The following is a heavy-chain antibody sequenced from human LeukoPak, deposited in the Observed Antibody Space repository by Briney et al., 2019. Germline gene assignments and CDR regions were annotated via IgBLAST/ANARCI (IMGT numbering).Heavy chain of an antibody. V-gene: IGHV3-23*01. D-gene: IGHD1-1*01. CDR1: GFTFSSYG. J-gene: IGHJ4*02. CDR3: ATESPGTTVFDD. CDR2: ISGSGGST. Sequence: GGSLRLSCAASGFTFSSYGMSWVRQAPGKGLEWVSAISGSGGSTYYADSVKGRFTISRDNAKNSLYLQMNSLRAEDTAVYYCATESPGTTVFDDWGQGTLVTVSS.